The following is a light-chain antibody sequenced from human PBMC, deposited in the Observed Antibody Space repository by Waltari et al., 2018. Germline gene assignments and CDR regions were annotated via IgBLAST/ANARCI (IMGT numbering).Light chain of an antibody. CDR2: DVS. CDR1: SSDVGDYIY. Sequence: QSALPPPAAVSAPPGQSITTSCTGTSSDVGDYIYFSWYQQHPGNAPILLIFDVSSRPSGVSDRFSGSKSGNTASLTISGLQAEDESDYYCCSFTSRSTWVFGGGTKLTVL. CDR3: CSFTSRSTWV. V-gene: IGLV2-14*01. J-gene: IGLJ3*02.